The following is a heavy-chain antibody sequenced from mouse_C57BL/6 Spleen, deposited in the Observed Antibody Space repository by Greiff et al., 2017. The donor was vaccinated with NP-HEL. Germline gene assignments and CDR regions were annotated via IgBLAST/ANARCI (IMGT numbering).Heavy chain of an antibody. CDR1: GFTFSDYG. J-gene: IGHJ4*01. D-gene: IGHD2-12*01. CDR3: AKLPSYAMDY. CDR2: ISSGSSTI. V-gene: IGHV5-17*01. Sequence: DVHLVESGGGLVKPGGSLKLSCAASGFTFSDYGMHWVRQAPEKGLEWVAYISSGSSTIYYADTVKGRFTISRDNAKNTLFLQMTSLRSEDTAMYYCAKLPSYAMDYWGQGTSVTVSS.